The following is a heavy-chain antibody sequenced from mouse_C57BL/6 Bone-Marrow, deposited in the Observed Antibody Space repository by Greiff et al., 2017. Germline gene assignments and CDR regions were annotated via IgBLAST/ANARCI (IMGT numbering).Heavy chain of an antibody. CDR2: IYPSDSET. CDR1: GYTFTSYW. Sequence: QVQLQQPGAELVRPGSSVKLSCKASGYTFTSYWMDWVKQRPGQGLEWIGNIYPSDSETHYNQKFKDKATLTVDKSSSTAYMQLSSLTSEDSAVYYCARNYYGNYFDDWGQGTTLTVSS. D-gene: IGHD1-1*01. CDR3: ARNYYGNYFDD. J-gene: IGHJ2*01. V-gene: IGHV1-61*01.